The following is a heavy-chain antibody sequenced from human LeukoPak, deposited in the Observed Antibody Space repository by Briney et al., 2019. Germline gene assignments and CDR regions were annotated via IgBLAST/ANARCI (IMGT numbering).Heavy chain of an antibody. J-gene: IGHJ4*02. CDR3: ARVYEGLLNSDYGDY. CDR2: INHSGST. V-gene: IGHV4-34*01. Sequence: SETLSLTCAVYGGSFSGYYWSWIRQPPGKGLEWIGEINHSGSTNYNPSLKSRVTISVDTSKNQFSLKLSSVTAADTAVYYCARVYEGLLNSDYGDYWGQGTLVTVSS. CDR1: GGSFSGYY. D-gene: IGHD2-15*01.